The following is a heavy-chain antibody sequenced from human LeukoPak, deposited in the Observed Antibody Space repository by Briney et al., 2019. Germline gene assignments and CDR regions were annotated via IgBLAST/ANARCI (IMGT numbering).Heavy chain of an antibody. Sequence: GGSLRLSCAASGFIFSSYGMHWVRQASGKGLEWVAVISYDGINKYYADSVKGRFTISRDNSKNTLYLQMNSLRAEDTAVYYCARAHSSSWNCFDYWGQGTLVTVSS. CDR2: ISYDGINK. CDR3: ARAHSSSWNCFDY. D-gene: IGHD6-13*01. J-gene: IGHJ4*02. CDR1: GFIFSSYG. V-gene: IGHV3-30*03.